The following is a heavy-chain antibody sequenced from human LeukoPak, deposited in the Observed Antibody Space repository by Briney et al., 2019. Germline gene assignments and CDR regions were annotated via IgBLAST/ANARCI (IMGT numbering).Heavy chain of an antibody. D-gene: IGHD2-2*01. CDR2: IIPIFGTA. Sequence: GASVKVSCKASGGTFSSYAISWVRQAPGQGLEWMGGIIPIFGTANYAQKFQGRVTITADESTSTAYMELGSLRSEDTAVYYCARAVVPAAIKGAFDIWGQGTMVTVSS. CDR3: ARAVVPAAIKGAFDI. V-gene: IGHV1-69*01. CDR1: GGTFSSYA. J-gene: IGHJ3*02.